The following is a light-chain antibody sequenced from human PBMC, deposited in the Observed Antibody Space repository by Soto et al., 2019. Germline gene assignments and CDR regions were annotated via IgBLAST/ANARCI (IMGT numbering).Light chain of an antibody. Sequence: QSALTQAASVSGSPGQSITISCTGTSSDVGGYNYVSWYQQHPAKAPKLMIYEVSNRPSGVSHRFSGSKSGNTASLTISGLQAEDEADYYCFSYTTSSTLVFGGGTQLTVL. CDR3: FSYTTSSTLV. CDR2: EVS. V-gene: IGLV2-14*01. J-gene: IGLJ3*02. CDR1: SSDVGGYNY.